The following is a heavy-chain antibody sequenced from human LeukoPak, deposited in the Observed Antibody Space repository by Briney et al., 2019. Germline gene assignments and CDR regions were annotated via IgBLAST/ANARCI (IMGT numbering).Heavy chain of an antibody. CDR3: AKGGSRIWFGEIIDY. J-gene: IGHJ4*02. D-gene: IGHD3-10*01. Sequence: GGSLRLSCAASGFTFSSYAMSWVRQAPGKGLEWVSAISGSGGSTYYADSVKGRFTISRDNSKNTLYLQMNSLRAEDTAVYYCAKGGSRIWFGEIIDYWGQGTLVTVSS. V-gene: IGHV3-23*01. CDR1: GFTFSSYA. CDR2: ISGSGGST.